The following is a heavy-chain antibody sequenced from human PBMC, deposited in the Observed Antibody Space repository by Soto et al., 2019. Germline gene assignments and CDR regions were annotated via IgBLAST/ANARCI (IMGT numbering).Heavy chain of an antibody. Sequence: GNGLEWIGYIHDSGSTNYNPSLKSRVTVTRDTSISTVYMELSRLKSDDTAVYYCARENIFGVVREYYFDYWGQGTLVTVSS. CDR2: IHDSGST. D-gene: IGHD3-3*01. V-gene: IGHV4-59*01. J-gene: IGHJ4*02. CDR3: ARENIFGVVREYYFDY.